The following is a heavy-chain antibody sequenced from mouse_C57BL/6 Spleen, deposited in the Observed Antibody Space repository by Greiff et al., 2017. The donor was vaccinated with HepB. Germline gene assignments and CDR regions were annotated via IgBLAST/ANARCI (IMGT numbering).Heavy chain of an antibody. CDR3: ARRGDYDFAY. CDR2: ISSGGSYT. D-gene: IGHD2-4*01. Sequence: EVKVVESGGDLVKPGGSLKLSCAASGFTFSSYGMSWVRQTPDKRLEWVATISSGGSYTYYPDSVKGRFTISRDNAKNTLYLQMSSLKSEDTAMYYCARRGDYDFAYWGQGTLVTVSA. CDR1: GFTFSSYG. J-gene: IGHJ3*01. V-gene: IGHV5-6*02.